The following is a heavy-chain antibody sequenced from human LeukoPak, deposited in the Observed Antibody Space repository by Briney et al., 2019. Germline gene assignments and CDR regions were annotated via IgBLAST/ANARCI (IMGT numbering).Heavy chain of an antibody. J-gene: IGHJ4*02. V-gene: IGHV3-23*01. D-gene: IGHD3-22*01. Sequence: GGSLRLSCAASGFTFSSYAMSWVRQAPGKGLEWVSAISGSGGSTYYADSVKGRFTISRDNSKNTLYLQMNSLRAEDTAVYYYDAYYYDSSGYYHFDYWGQGTLVTVSS. CDR1: GFTFSSYA. CDR3: DAYYYDSSGYYHFDY. CDR2: ISGSGGST.